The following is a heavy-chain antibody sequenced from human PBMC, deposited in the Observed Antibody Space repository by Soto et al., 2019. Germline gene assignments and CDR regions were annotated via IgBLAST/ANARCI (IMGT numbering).Heavy chain of an antibody. CDR2: IYYSGST. CDR3: ARQEHIVVVTAIGWFDP. D-gene: IGHD2-21*02. CDR1: GGSISSSSYY. J-gene: IGHJ5*02. V-gene: IGHV4-39*01. Sequence: SETLSLTCTVSGGSISSSSYYWGWIRQPPGKGLEWIGSIYYSGSTYYNPSLKSRVTISVGTSKNQFSLKLSSVTAADTAVYYCARQEHIVVVTAIGWFDPWGQGTLVTVS.